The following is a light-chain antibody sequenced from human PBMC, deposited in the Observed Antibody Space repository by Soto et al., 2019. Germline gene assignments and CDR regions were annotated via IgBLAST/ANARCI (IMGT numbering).Light chain of an antibody. CDR2: AAS. J-gene: IGKJ4*01. CDR1: QGIRND. CDR3: LQDYNYPLT. V-gene: IGKV1-6*01. Sequence: AIQMTQSPSSLSASVGDRVTITCLASQGIRNDLGWYQQKPGKAPKLLIYAASSLQSGVPSRFRGSGSGTDLTLTISSLQPEDFATYYCLQDYNYPLTFGAGTKVDI.